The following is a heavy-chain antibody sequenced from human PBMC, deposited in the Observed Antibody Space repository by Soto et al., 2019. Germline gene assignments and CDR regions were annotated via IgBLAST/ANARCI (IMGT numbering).Heavy chain of an antibody. CDR2: ISSSGGTT. CDR3: AKDIQGRGATTGDDAFDI. CDR1: EFTFSNYA. V-gene: IGHV3-23*01. J-gene: IGHJ3*02. Sequence: EVQLLESGGGLVQPGGSLRLSCVGSEFTFSNYAMNWVRQAPGEGPEWVSLISSSGGTTYYADSVKGRFSISRDNSKNTLYQQMNSQRVEDTAIYYCAKDIQGRGATTGDDAFDIWGQGTMVTVSS. D-gene: IGHD1-1*01.